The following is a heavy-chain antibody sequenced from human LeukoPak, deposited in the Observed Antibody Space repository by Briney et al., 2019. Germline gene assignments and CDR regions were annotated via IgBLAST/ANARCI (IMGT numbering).Heavy chain of an antibody. D-gene: IGHD2-8*01. CDR2: VSGNGDMI. CDR1: GFTFHFYG. V-gene: IGHV3-23*01. J-gene: IGHJ2*01. CDR3: ARGLYADRLLYWYFDV. Sequence: GGSLRLSCAASGFTFHFYGMSWVRQAPGKGLEWVSAVSGNGDMIHYADSVKGRSTVSRDNSKKTLYLQMNSLRAEDTAVYYCARGLYADRLLYWYFDVWGRGTLVSVSA.